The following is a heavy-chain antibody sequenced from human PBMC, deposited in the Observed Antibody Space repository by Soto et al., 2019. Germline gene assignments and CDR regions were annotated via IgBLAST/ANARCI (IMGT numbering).Heavy chain of an antibody. CDR2: VYYSGTT. D-gene: IGHD3-22*01. Sequence: SETLSLTCTVSGGSMKNYYWSWIRQPPGKGLEWIGYVYYSGTTNYNPSLKSRDTIAIDKSKNQFSLKMNYVTAADTAVYYCARDRSDGYYYGAFDVWGPGTLVTVSS. CDR1: GGSMKNYY. V-gene: IGHV4-59*01. J-gene: IGHJ3*01. CDR3: ARDRSDGYYYGAFDV.